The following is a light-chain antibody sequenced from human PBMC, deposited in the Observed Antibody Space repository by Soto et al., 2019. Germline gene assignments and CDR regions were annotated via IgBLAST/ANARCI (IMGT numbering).Light chain of an antibody. J-gene: IGLJ2*01. CDR3: SSYTTSSTLI. V-gene: IGLV2-14*03. CDR1: SSDVGGYNS. CDR2: DVS. Sequence: QSALTQPASVSGSPGQSITISCTGTSSDVGGYNSVSWYQQHPGKAPKLIIYDVSNWPSGVSNRFSGSKSANTASLTISGLQAEDEADYYCSSYTTSSTLIFGGGTKLTVL.